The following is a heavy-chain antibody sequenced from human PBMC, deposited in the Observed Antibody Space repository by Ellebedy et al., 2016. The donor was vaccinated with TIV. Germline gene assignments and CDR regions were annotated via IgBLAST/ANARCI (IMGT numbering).Heavy chain of an antibody. CDR3: ARQVCSSTSCYHFFDY. CDR2: IDPSDSYT. J-gene: IGHJ4*02. V-gene: IGHV5-10-1*01. D-gene: IGHD2-2*01. Sequence: GESLKISCKGSGYSFTSYWISWVRQMPGKGLEWMGRIDPSDSYTNYSPSFQGHVTISADKSISTAYLQWSSLKASGTAMYYCARQVCSSTSCYHFFDYWGQGTLVTVSS. CDR1: GYSFTSYW.